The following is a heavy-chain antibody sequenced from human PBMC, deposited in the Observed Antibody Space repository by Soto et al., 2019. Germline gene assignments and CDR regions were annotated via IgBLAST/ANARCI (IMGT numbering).Heavy chain of an antibody. Sequence: EVQLVQSGAEVKKPGATVKISCKVSGYTFTDYYMQWVHQAPGKGLEWMGLVDPEDGETRYAEKFQGRVTITTDTSTDTAYMELSSLRSEDTAMYYCGFLVNTHYWGQGTLVTVSS. CDR3: GFLVNTHY. CDR1: GYTFTDYY. J-gene: IGHJ4*02. CDR2: VDPEDGET. V-gene: IGHV1-69-2*01. D-gene: IGHD3-22*01.